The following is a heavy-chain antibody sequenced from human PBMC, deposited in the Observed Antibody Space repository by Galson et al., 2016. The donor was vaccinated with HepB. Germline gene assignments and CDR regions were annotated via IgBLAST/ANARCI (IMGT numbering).Heavy chain of an antibody. CDR3: AHRQAEYYDLLTGSGAHYWFDP. CDR1: GFSLYTSGVG. CDR2: IYWNDNK. J-gene: IGHJ5*02. D-gene: IGHD3-9*01. Sequence: LVKHTQTLTLTCTFSGFSLYTSGVGVGWIRQPPGKALEWLALIYWNDNKFYSPSLKSRLTITKDTSKNQVVLTMTNMDPVDTATYYCAHRQAEYYDLLTGSGAHYWFDPWGQGTLVTVSS. V-gene: IGHV2-5*01.